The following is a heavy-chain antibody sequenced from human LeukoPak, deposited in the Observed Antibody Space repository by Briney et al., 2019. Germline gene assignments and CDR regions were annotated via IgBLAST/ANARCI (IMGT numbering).Heavy chain of an antibody. CDR1: GFTFSSYW. J-gene: IGHJ4*02. D-gene: IGHD6-19*01. CDR3: VRYFTAVAPTLRLDY. V-gene: IGHV3-7*03. Sequence: GGSLRLSCAASGFTFSSYWMNWVRQAPGKGLEWVATIKQDGRDKYYVDSVKGRFTISRDDAKNSLYLQMNSLRVEDTAVYHRVRYFTAVAPTLRLDYWGQGTLVTVSS. CDR2: IKQDGRDK.